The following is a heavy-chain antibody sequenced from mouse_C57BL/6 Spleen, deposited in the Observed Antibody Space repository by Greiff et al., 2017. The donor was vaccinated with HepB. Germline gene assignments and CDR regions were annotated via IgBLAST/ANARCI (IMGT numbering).Heavy chain of an antibody. V-gene: IGHV3-6*01. D-gene: IGHD1-1*01. Sequence: EVQLQQSGPGLVKPSQSLSLTCSVTGYSITSGYYWNWIRQFPGNKLEWMGYISYDGSNNYNPSLKNRISITRDTSKNQFFLKLNSVTTEDTATYYCACPFYYGSIDWYFDVWGTGTTVTVSS. CDR3: ACPFYYGSIDWYFDV. CDR2: ISYDGSN. CDR1: GYSITSGYY. J-gene: IGHJ1*03.